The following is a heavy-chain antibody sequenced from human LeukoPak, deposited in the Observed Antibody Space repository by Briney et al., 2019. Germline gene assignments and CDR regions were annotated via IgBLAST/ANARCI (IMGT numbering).Heavy chain of an antibody. CDR3: ARGGVQRLTTAHGY. Sequence: GGSLRLSCAASGFTFSSYSMHWVRQAPGKGLEWVAVISYDGNNVHYADSVKGRFTISRDNPWNTLYLRMNSLRPEDTAVYYCARGGVQRLTTAHGYWGQGTLVTVSS. CDR1: GFTFSSYS. CDR2: ISYDGNNV. V-gene: IGHV3-30-3*01. D-gene: IGHD6-13*01. J-gene: IGHJ1*01.